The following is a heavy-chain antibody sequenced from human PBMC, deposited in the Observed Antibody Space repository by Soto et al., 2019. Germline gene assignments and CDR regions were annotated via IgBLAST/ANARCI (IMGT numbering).Heavy chain of an antibody. V-gene: IGHV1-69*12. CDR1: GGTFSSYA. Sequence: QVQLVQSGAEVKKPGSSVKVSCKASGGTFSSYAISWVRQAPGQGLEWMGGIIPIFGTANYAQKFQGRVTITADESTSTAYMELTSLRSEDTAVYYCARGYDYYYGSGRRSPDYWGQGTLVTVSS. J-gene: IGHJ4*02. CDR3: ARGYDYYYGSGRRSPDY. CDR2: IIPIFGTA. D-gene: IGHD3-10*01.